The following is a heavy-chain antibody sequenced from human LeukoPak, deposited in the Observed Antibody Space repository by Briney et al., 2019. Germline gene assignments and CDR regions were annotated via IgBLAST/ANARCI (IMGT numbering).Heavy chain of an antibody. V-gene: IGHV1-18*01. CDR3: ARDRPDYYDSSGHDAFDI. CDR1: GYTFTSYG. D-gene: IGHD3-22*01. J-gene: IGHJ3*02. CDR2: ISAYNGNT. Sequence: ASVKVSCKASGYTFTSYGISWVRQAPGQGLEWMGWISAYNGNTNYAQKLQGRVTMTTDTSTSTAYMELRSLRSDDTAVHYCARDRPDYYDSSGHDAFDIWGQGTMVTVSS.